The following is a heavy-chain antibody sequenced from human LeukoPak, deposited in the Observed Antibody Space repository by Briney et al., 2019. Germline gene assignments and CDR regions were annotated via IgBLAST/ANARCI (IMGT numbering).Heavy chain of an antibody. V-gene: IGHV1-69*13. J-gene: IGHJ4*02. D-gene: IGHD3-22*01. CDR3: ARDLYDSSGYYYAPFDY. Sequence: SVKVSCKASGGTFSSYAISWVRQAPGQGLEWMGGIIPIFGTANYAQKFQGRVTITADESTSTAYMELSSLRSEDTAAYYCARDLYDSSGYYYAPFDYWGQGTLVTVSS. CDR1: GGTFSSYA. CDR2: IIPIFGTA.